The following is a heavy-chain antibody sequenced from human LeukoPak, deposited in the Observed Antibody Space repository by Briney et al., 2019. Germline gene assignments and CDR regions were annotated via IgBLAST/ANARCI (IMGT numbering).Heavy chain of an antibody. CDR1: GFTFSSYS. Sequence: GGSLRLSCAASGFTFSSYSMHWVRQAPGKGLEWVSSISSSSSYIYYADSVKGRFTISRDNAKNTLYLQMNSLGAEDTAVYYCARVSDFWSGYGYWGQGTLVTVSS. D-gene: IGHD3-3*01. CDR3: ARVSDFWSGYGY. CDR2: ISSSSSYI. V-gene: IGHV3-21*01. J-gene: IGHJ4*02.